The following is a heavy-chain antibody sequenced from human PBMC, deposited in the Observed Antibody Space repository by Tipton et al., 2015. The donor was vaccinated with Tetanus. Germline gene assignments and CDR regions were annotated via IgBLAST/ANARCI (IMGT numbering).Heavy chain of an antibody. V-gene: IGHV4-59*02. J-gene: IGHJ6*02. Sequence: TLSLTCNVSGAFGSGAYWSWIRQSPGKGLEWVGYIFYSGGANYNPSLKNRVSISVDTSRSQLSLKLYSVTTADTAVYYCARDRSITIFGVVPINYYYGMDVWGQGTTVTVSS. D-gene: IGHD3-3*01. CDR2: IFYSGGA. CDR1: GAFGSGAY. CDR3: ARDRSITIFGVVPINYYYGMDV.